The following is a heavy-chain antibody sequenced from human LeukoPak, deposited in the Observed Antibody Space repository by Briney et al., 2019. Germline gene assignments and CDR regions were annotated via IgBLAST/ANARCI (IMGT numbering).Heavy chain of an antibody. CDR2: IYYSGST. CDR3: VWSSGWYHGYFQH. V-gene: IGHV4-59*08. D-gene: IGHD6-19*01. CDR1: GGSISSYY. J-gene: IGHJ1*01. Sequence: SETLSLTCTVSGGSISSYYWSWIRQPPGKGLEWIGYIYYSGSTNYNPSLKSRVTVSIDKSKNQFSLKVNSVTAADTAVYYCVWSSGWYHGYFQHWGQGTLVTVSS.